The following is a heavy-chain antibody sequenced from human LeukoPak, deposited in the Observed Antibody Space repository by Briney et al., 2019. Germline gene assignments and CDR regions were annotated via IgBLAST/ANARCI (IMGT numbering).Heavy chain of an antibody. D-gene: IGHD3-22*01. J-gene: IGHJ4*02. V-gene: IGHV3-23*01. Sequence: GGSLRLSCAAFGFTFSNYAMTWVRQAPGKGLEWVSGISGSGSSTYYADSVKGRFTLSRDYPKNTLYLQMNSLRAEDTAVYYCAKSYSSGYYSAGYWGQGTLVTVSS. CDR3: AKSYSSGYYSAGY. CDR2: ISGSGSST. CDR1: GFTFSNYA.